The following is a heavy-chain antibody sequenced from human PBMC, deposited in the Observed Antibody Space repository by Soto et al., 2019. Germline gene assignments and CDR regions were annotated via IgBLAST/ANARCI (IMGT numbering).Heavy chain of an antibody. J-gene: IGHJ5*02. CDR3: ARNNYYDILTGYLWFDP. CDR2: IIPIFGTA. CDR1: GGTFSSYA. D-gene: IGHD3-9*01. V-gene: IGHV1-69*13. Sequence: ASVKVSCKASGGTFSSYAISWVRQAPGQGLEWMGGIIPIFGTANYAQKFQGRVTITADESTSTAYMELSSLRSEDTAVYYCARNNYYDILTGYLWFDPWGQGTLVNVSS.